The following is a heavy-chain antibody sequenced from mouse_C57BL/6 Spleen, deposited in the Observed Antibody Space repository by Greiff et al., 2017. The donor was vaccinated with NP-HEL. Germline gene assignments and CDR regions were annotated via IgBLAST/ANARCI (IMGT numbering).Heavy chain of an antibody. J-gene: IGHJ2*01. CDR1: GYTFTSYW. D-gene: IGHD1-1*01. V-gene: IGHV1-61*01. CDR3: ARESYYYGSSNYFDY. Sequence: QVQLQQPGAELVRPGSSVKLSCKASGYTFTSYWMDWVKQRPGQGLEWIGNIYPSDSETHYNQKFKDKATLTVDKSSSTAYMQLSSLTSEDSAVYSCARESYYYGSSNYFDYWGQGTTLTVSS. CDR2: IYPSDSET.